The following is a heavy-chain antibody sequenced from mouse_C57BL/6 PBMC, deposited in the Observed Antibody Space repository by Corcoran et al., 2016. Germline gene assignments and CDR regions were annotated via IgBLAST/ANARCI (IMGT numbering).Heavy chain of an antibody. CDR2: INTYSGVP. V-gene: IGHV9-3*01. CDR3: ASHYGSSYDWYFDV. D-gene: IGHD1-1*01. CDR1: GYTFTTYG. J-gene: IGHJ1*03. Sequence: QIQLVQSGPELKKPGETVKISCKASGYTFTTYGMSWVKQAPGKGLKWMGWINTYSGVPTYADDFKGRFAFSLETSASTAYLQINNHKNEETATYFCASHYGSSYDWYFDVWGKGTTVTVSS.